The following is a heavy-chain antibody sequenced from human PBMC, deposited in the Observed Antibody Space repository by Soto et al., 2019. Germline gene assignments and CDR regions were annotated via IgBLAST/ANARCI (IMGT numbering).Heavy chain of an antibody. CDR2: IWYEGSNK. CDR1: GFTFNNYG. J-gene: IGHJ4*02. V-gene: IGHV3-33*01. CDR3: AGSGSYRWFDY. D-gene: IGHD3-10*01. Sequence: QVQLVESGGVVVQPWRSLRLSCAASGFTFNNYGMHWVRQAPVKGLEWVASIWYEGSNKYYADSVKGRFTISRDNSKNTLYLQMNSLRAEATAVYYCAGSGSYRWFDYWGQGTLVTVSS.